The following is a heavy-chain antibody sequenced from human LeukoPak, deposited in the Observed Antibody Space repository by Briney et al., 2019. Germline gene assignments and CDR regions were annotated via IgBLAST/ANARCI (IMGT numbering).Heavy chain of an antibody. Sequence: PSETLSLTCAVPGESLSGYCWTWIRQPPGQGLEWIGEITHSGGINYNPSLKSRATISVDTSKNQFSLKLSSVTAADTAVYYCARGFRHSFNALVPLGHDYWGQGTLVTVSS. CDR1: GESLSGYC. CDR3: ARGFRHSFNALVPLGHDY. J-gene: IGHJ4*02. V-gene: IGHV4-34*01. D-gene: IGHD7-27*01. CDR2: ITHSGGI.